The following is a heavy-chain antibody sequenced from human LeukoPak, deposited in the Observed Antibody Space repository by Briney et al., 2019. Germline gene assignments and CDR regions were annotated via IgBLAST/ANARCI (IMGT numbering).Heavy chain of an antibody. CDR3: ARGGDCPDY. D-gene: IGHD2-21*02. Sequence: SETLSLTCTVSGGSISSYYWSWIRQPPGKGLEWIGYIYYSGSTDYNPSLKSRVTMSVDTSRNQFSLRLTSVTAADTAVYYCARGGDCPDYWAQGTLVTVSS. CDR1: GGSISSYY. CDR2: IYYSGST. V-gene: IGHV4-59*08. J-gene: IGHJ4*02.